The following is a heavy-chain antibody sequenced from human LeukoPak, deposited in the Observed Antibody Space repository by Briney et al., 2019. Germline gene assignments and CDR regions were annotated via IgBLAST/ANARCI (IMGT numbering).Heavy chain of an antibody. D-gene: IGHD1-20*01. V-gene: IGHV4-30-4*01. CDR3: AREAYNWNYYGMDV. Sequence: SETLSLTCTVSGGSISSGDYYWSWIRQPPGKGLEWIGYIYYSGSTYYNPSLKSRVTISVDTSKNQFSLKLSSVTAADTAVYYCAREAYNWNYYGMDVWGQGTTVTVSS. CDR2: IYYSGST. CDR1: GGSISSGDYY. J-gene: IGHJ6*02.